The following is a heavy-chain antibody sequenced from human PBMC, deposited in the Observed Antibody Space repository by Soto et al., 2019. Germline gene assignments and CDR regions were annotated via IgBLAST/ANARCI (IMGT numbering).Heavy chain of an antibody. CDR2: IIPIFGTA. CDR1: GGTFSSYA. D-gene: IGHD5-12*01. J-gene: IGHJ4*02. Sequence: SVQASCTASGGTFSSYAISWVRQAPGQGLEWMGGIIPIFGTANYAQKFQGRVTITADESTSTAYMELSSLRSEDTAVYYCARDSGYDYRTTGFDYWGQGTLVTVS. CDR3: ARDSGYDYRTTGFDY. V-gene: IGHV1-69*13.